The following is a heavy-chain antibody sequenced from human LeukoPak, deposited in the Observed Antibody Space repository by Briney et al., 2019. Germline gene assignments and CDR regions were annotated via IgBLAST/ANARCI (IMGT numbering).Heavy chain of an antibody. D-gene: IGHD3-10*01. V-gene: IGHV3-7*01. CDR1: GFTFSSYA. CDR2: IKQDGSEK. Sequence: GGSLRLSCAASGFTFSSYAMSWVRQAPGKGLEWVANIKQDGSEKYYVDSVKGRFTISRDNARDSLYLQMNSLRAEDTAVYYCARDQRWFGELDFWGQGTLVTVSS. CDR3: ARDQRWFGELDF. J-gene: IGHJ4*02.